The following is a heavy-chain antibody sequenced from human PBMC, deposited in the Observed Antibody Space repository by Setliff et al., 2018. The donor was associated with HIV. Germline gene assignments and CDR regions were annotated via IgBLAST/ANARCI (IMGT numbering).Heavy chain of an antibody. D-gene: IGHD6-13*01. V-gene: IGHV4-31*03. Sequence: PSETLSLTCTVSGGSISSGGYYWSWIRQHPGKGLEWIGYIYYSGSTYYNPSLKSRLTISLDTSKNQFSLKLSSVTAADTAVYYCARQNIAAYWFDPWGQGTLVTVSS. CDR1: GGSISSGGYY. CDR3: ARQNIAAYWFDP. CDR2: IYYSGST. J-gene: IGHJ5*02.